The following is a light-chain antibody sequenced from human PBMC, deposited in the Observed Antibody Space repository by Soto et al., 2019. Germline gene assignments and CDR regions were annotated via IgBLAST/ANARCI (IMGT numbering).Light chain of an antibody. V-gene: IGLV1-51*01. Sequence: QSVLMQPPSVSAAPGQKVTISCSGSSSNIGSNYVSWYQQLPGTVPKLVIYDNYKRPLGIPDRFSGSKSGTSATLGITGLQTGDEADYYCGTWDSSLSAGVFGGGTKVTVL. J-gene: IGLJ2*01. CDR2: DNY. CDR3: GTWDSSLSAGV. CDR1: SSNIGSNY.